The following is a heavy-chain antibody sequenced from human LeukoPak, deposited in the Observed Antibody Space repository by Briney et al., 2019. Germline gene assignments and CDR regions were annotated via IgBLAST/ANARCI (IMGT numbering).Heavy chain of an antibody. V-gene: IGHV1-18*01. CDR1: GYTFTNSA. Sequence: ASVKVSCKASGYTFTNSAISWVRQAPGQGLEWMGWISTYNGNTNYAQKLQGSVTMTTDTSTSTAYMELRSLRSDDTAVYYCARRGANPDFDYWGQGTLVTVSS. J-gene: IGHJ4*02. CDR3: ARRGANPDFDY. CDR2: ISTYNGNT. D-gene: IGHD3-16*01.